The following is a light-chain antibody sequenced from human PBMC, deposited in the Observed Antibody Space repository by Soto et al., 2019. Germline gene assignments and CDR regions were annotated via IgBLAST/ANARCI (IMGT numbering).Light chain of an antibody. CDR2: MAS. CDR1: QSISNY. Sequence: DIPMTQSPSSLSASVRDRVTITCRASQSISNYLNWYQQKPGKAPNLLIYMASSLQSGVPSRFSGSGSGTDFTLTISSLQPEDFASYYCQQSYSAPITFGQGTRLEIK. CDR3: QQSYSAPIT. V-gene: IGKV1-39*01. J-gene: IGKJ5*01.